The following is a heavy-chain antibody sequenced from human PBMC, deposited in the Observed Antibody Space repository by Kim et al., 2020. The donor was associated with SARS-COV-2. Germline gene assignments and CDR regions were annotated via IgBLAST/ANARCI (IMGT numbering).Heavy chain of an antibody. D-gene: IGHD2-21*02. CDR3: ARNLNRTSVTFLWYFYL. V-gene: IGHV3-23*01. CDR2: IFGSGHGS. CDR1: RFTFGSSA. Sequence: GGSLRLSCAASRFTFGSSAMTWVRQAPGKGLEWVASIFGSGHGSDYADSVKGRFSISRDNTKNTLFLQMDKLRADDAGVYYCARNLNRTSVTFLWYFYLWGRGT. J-gene: IGHJ2*01.